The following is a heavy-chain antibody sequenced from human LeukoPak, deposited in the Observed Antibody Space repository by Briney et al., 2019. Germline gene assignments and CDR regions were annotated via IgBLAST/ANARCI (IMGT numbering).Heavy chain of an antibody. CDR2: IYSGGTT. V-gene: IGHV3-53*01. D-gene: IGHD3-22*01. CDR3: ARGTYYYDSSGYYPPGL. J-gene: IGHJ4*02. CDR1: GFTVSRNY. Sequence: GGSLRLSCAASGFTVSRNYMSWVRQAPGKGLEWVSVIYSGGTTYYADSVKGRFTISRDNSENTLYLQMNSLRAEDTAVYYCARGTYYYDSSGYYPPGLWGQGTLVTVSS.